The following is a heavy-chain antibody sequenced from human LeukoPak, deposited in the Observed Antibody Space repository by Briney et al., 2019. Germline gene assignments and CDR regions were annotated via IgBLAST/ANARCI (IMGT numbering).Heavy chain of an antibody. V-gene: IGHV3-20*04. CDR1: GFTFDDYG. D-gene: IGHD3-10*02. J-gene: IGHJ3*02. CDR2: INWNGGST. CDR3: AGAITMSSRFAFDI. Sequence: PGGSLRLSCAASGFTFDDYGMSWVRQAPGKGLEWVSGINWNGGSTGYADSVKGRFTISRDNAKNSLYLQMNSLRAEDTALYYCAGAITMSSRFAFDIWGQGTMVTVSS.